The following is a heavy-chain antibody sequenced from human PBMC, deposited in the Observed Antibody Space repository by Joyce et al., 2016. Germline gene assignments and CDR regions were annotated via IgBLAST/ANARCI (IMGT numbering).Heavy chain of an antibody. CDR3: ARDLEFSSGWPDY. J-gene: IGHJ4*02. CDR1: GFIFHRYW. V-gene: IGHV3-74*01. Sequence: EVQLVESGGALVQPGGSLRLSCTASGFIFHRYWMHWLRQAPGEGLMCVSRINIDGTNTRYAGSVKGRFTISRDNAKNTLYLEMHNLSPDDTAMYYCARDLEFSSGWPDYWGQGTPVTVSS. CDR2: INIDGTNT. D-gene: IGHD6-19*01.